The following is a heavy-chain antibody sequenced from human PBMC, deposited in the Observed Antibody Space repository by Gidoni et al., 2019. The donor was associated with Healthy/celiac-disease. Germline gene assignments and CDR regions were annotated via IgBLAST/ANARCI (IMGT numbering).Heavy chain of an antibody. CDR3: AKSLFGSGWYLSDAFDI. V-gene: IGHV3-30*18. J-gene: IGHJ3*02. Sequence: QVQLVESGGGVVQPGRSLRLSCAASGFTFSSYGMHWVRQAPGKGLGWVAVISFDGSNKYYADSVKGRFTISRDNSKNTLYLQMNSLRAEDTAVYYCAKSLFGSGWYLSDAFDIWGQGTMVTVSS. CDR1: GFTFSSYG. D-gene: IGHD6-19*01. CDR2: ISFDGSNK.